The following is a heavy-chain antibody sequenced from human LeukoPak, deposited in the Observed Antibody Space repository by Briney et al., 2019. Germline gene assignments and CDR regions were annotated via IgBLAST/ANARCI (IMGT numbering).Heavy chain of an antibody. CDR3: ARDFSPNYDYVWGSYRFLDY. D-gene: IGHD3-16*02. CDR2: ISSSSSYI. V-gene: IGHV3-21*01. CDR1: GFTFSSYS. J-gene: IGHJ4*02. Sequence: KPGGSLRLSCAASGFTFSSYSMNWVRQAPGKGLEWVSSISSSSSYIYYADSVKGRFTISRDNAKNSLYLQMNSLRAEDTAVYYCARDFSPNYDYVWGSYRFLDYWGQGTLVTVSS.